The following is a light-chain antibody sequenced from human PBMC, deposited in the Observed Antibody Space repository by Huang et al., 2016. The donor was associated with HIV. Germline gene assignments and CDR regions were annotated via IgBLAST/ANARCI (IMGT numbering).Light chain of an antibody. Sequence: DIQMTQSPSSLSASVGDRVTITCQASQDISNYLNWYQQKPGKDPKLLIYDASTLETGVPSRFSGSGSGTDFTFTISSLQPEDIATYYCQQYDNLPYTFGQGTKLEIK. V-gene: IGKV1-33*01. CDR2: DAS. J-gene: IGKJ2*01. CDR3: QQYDNLPYT. CDR1: QDISNY.